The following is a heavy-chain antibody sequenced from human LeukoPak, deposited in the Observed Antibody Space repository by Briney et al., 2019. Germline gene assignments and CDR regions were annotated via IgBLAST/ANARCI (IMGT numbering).Heavy chain of an antibody. V-gene: IGHV3-30-3*01. Sequence: PGGSLRLSCAASGFTFSNYAMNWVRQVPGKGLEWVAVISYDGSKKYYADSVKGRFTISRDNSKNTLYLQMNSLRAEDTAVYYCARTVDTVMVTFDYWGQGTRVIVSS. CDR2: ISYDGSKK. D-gene: IGHD5-18*01. CDR3: ARTVDTVMVTFDY. CDR1: GFTFSNYA. J-gene: IGHJ4*02.